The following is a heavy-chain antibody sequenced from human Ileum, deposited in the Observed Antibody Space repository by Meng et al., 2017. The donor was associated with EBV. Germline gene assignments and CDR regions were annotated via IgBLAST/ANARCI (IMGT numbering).Heavy chain of an antibody. CDR2: IHHTERT. V-gene: IGHV4-4*02. CDR1: GGATSSSNW. D-gene: IGHD3-22*01. J-gene: IGHJ4*02. CDR3: ARESYSDSSGYYSLDY. Sequence: QVRLLESGAALVQPSGPLSPSCAVSGGATSSSNWWSWVRQAPGKGLEWIGEIHHTERTNYNPSLKSRVTISVDKSKNQFSLKLSSVTAADTAVYYCARESYSDSSGYYSLDYWGQGSLVTVSS.